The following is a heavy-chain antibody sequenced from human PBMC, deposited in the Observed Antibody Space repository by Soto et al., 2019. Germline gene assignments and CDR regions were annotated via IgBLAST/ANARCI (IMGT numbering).Heavy chain of an antibody. V-gene: IGHV3-9*01. Sequence: GGSLRLSCAASGFTFDDYAMHWVRQAPGKGLEWVSGISWNSGSIGYADSVKGRFTISRDNAKNSLYLQMNSLRAEDTALYYCAKAPLPVAGHLIGYYFDYWGQGTLVTVSS. CDR3: AKAPLPVAGHLIGYYFDY. CDR1: GFTFDDYA. J-gene: IGHJ4*02. D-gene: IGHD6-19*01. CDR2: ISWNSGSI.